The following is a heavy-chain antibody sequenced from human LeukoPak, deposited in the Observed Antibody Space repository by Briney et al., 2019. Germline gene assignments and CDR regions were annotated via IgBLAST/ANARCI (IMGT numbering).Heavy chain of an antibody. J-gene: IGHJ3*02. CDR2: IYYSGST. CDR3: ARGQLTGDDAFDI. V-gene: IGHV4-61*05. Sequence: SETLSLTCTVSGGSISSSSYYWGWIRQPPGRGLEWIGYIYYSGSTNYNPSLKSRVTISVDTSKNQFSLKLSSVTAADTAVHYCARGQLTGDDAFDIWGQGTMVTVSS. CDR1: GGSISSSSYY. D-gene: IGHD1-20*01.